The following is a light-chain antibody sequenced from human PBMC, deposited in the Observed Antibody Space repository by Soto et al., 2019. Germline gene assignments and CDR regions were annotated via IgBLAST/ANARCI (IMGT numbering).Light chain of an antibody. V-gene: IGLV2-23*01. CDR3: CSYAGDRTYV. J-gene: IGLJ1*01. Sequence: QSVLTQPASVSGSPGQSITISCTGTRSDVGSYNLVSWYQQHPGKAPKLMIYEGTKRPSGVSDRFSGSRSGNTASLTISGVQAEDAADYYCCSYAGDRTYVFGTGTRSPS. CDR1: RSDVGSYNL. CDR2: EGT.